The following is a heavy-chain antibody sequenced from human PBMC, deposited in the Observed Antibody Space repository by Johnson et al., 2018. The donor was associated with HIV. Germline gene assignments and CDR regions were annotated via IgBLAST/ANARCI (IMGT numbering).Heavy chain of an antibody. J-gene: IGHJ3*01. CDR1: GFTVSRDY. CDR2: IYSDGST. D-gene: IGHD2-21*02. Sequence: VQLVESGGGLVQPGGSLRLSCAASGFTVSRDYMSWVRQAPGKGLEWVSVIYSDGSTYYADSVKGRFSISRDNSKNTLYLQMNSLTADDTAVYYCTRGGGAYCGGDCLRTFYVWGQGTMVTASS. V-gene: IGHV3-66*01. CDR3: TRGGGAYCGGDCLRTFYV.